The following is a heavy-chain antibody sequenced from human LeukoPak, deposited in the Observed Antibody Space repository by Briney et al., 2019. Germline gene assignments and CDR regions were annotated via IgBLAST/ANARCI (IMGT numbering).Heavy chain of an antibody. J-gene: IGHJ6*03. CDR3: AKYSGGRDSYYYYYMDV. V-gene: IGHV3-23*01. CDR1: GFTFSSYE. D-gene: IGHD5-12*01. CDR2: ISGSGGST. Sequence: GGSLRLSCAASGFTFSSYEMNGGRQAPGEGLEWVSAISGSGGSTYYADSVKGRFTISRDNSKNTLYLQMNSLRAEDTAVYYCAKYSGGRDSYYYYYMDVWGKGTTVTVSS.